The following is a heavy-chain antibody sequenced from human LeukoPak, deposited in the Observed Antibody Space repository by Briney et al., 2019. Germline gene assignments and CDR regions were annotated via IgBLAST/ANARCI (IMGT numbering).Heavy chain of an antibody. D-gene: IGHD5-12*01. Sequence: GGSLRLSCAASGFSFSSYAMNWVRQAPGKGLEWVSAISGSGGSTYYADSVKGRFTISRDNSKNTLYLQMNSLRAEDTAVYYCARESCGYDYCYYGMDVWGQGTTVTVSS. CDR3: ARESCGYDYCYYGMDV. CDR1: GFSFSSYA. V-gene: IGHV3-23*01. J-gene: IGHJ6*02. CDR2: ISGSGGST.